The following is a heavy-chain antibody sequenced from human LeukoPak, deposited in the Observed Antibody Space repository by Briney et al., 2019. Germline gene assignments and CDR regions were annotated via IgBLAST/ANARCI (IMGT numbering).Heavy chain of an antibody. CDR1: GFTFSSYA. V-gene: IGHV3-23*01. CDR3: AKGNMAAARQTFDY. J-gene: IGHJ4*02. CDR2: ISGSGGGT. D-gene: IGHD6-6*01. Sequence: GGSLRLSCAASGFTFSSYAMSWVRQAPGKGLEWVSAISGSGGGTYYADSVKGRFTISRDNSKNTLYLQMNSLRAEDTAVYHCAKGNMAAARQTFDYWGQGTLVTVSS.